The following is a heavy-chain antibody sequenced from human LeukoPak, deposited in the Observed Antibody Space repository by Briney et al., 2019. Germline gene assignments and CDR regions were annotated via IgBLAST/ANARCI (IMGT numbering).Heavy chain of an antibody. Sequence: PGGSLRLSCAASGFTFSSYAMSWVRQAPGKGLEWVSRIKSDGSSTSDADSVKGRFTISRDNAKNTLYLQMNSLRAEDTAVYYCARAYHTAMDYWGQGTLVTVSS. D-gene: IGHD5-18*01. CDR2: IKSDGSST. V-gene: IGHV3-74*01. CDR1: GFTFSSYA. J-gene: IGHJ4*02. CDR3: ARAYHTAMDY.